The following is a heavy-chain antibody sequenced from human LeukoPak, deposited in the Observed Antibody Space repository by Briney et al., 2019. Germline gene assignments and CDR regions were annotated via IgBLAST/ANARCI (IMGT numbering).Heavy chain of an antibody. J-gene: IGHJ3*02. CDR2: VHNSGDT. CDR3: AGWLDAFDI. CDR1: GGSISDYY. V-gene: IGHV4-59*01. Sequence: SETLSLTCTISGGSISDYYWGWIRQPPGKGLEWIGYVHNSGDTNYNPSLRSRVTISLDTSKNDFSLKLSSVTAADTAVYYCAGWLDAFDIWGQGTVVTVSS. D-gene: IGHD5-12*01.